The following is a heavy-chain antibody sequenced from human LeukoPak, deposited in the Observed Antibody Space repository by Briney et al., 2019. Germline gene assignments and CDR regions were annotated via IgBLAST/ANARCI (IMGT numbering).Heavy chain of an antibody. CDR1: GYSFTSYW. V-gene: IGHV5-51*01. Sequence: RGESLKISCKGSGYSFTSYWIGWVRPLPGKGLEGMGIIYPGDSDTRYSPSFQGQVTISADKSISTASLQWSSLKASDTAMYYCARRRMIGDAFDIWGQGTMVTVSS. D-gene: IGHD3-22*01. J-gene: IGHJ3*02. CDR3: ARRRMIGDAFDI. CDR2: IYPGDSDT.